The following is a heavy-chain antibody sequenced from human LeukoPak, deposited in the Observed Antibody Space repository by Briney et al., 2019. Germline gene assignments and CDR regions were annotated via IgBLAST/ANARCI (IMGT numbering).Heavy chain of an antibody. CDR3: VPQKGYGGNPLDY. V-gene: IGHV3-48*01. CDR2: ISSDGTTI. CDR1: GFTFSSYA. D-gene: IGHD4-23*01. J-gene: IGHJ4*02. Sequence: GGSLRLFCAASGFTFSSYAMNWVRQAPGKGLECVSYISSDGTTIYYADSVKGRITISRDNARNSLYLQMNSLRAEDTAVYYCVPQKGYGGNPLDYWGQGTLVTVSS.